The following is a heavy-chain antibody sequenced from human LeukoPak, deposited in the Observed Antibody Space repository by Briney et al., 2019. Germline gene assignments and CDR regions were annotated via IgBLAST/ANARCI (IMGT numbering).Heavy chain of an antibody. CDR1: GFTFSSYA. CDR2: ISSSSSYI. Sequence: KSGRSLRLSCAASGFTFSSYAMHWVRQAPGKGLVWVSSISSSSSYIYYADSVKGRFTISRDNAKNSLYLQMNSLRAEDTAVYYCARASYSSPGAFDIWGQGTMVTVSS. V-gene: IGHV3-21*01. J-gene: IGHJ3*02. D-gene: IGHD6-13*01. CDR3: ARASYSSPGAFDI.